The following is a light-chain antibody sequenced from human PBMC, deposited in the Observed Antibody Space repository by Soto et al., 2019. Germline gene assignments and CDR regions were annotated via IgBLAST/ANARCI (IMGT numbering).Light chain of an antibody. V-gene: IGLV2-23*02. CDR3: CSYAGSSTFPWV. CDR1: SSDVGSYNL. CDR2: EVS. J-gene: IGLJ3*02. Sequence: QSALTQPASVSGSPGQSITISCTGTSSDVGSYNLVSWYQQHPGKAPKLMIYEVSKRPSGVSNRFSGSKSGNTASLTISGLQAEDEAHYYCCSYAGSSTFPWVFGGGTKLTVL.